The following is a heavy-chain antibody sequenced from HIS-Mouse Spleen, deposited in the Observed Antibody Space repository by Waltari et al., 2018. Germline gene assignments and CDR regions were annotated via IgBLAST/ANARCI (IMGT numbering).Heavy chain of an antibody. CDR3: ARASRDLLLPRYFDL. V-gene: IGHV4-59*02. J-gene: IGHJ2*01. CDR2: YYSGST. CDR1: VGSVSGYY. Sequence: QVQLQESGPGLVKPSETLSLTCTVPVGSVSGYYWTWTRQPPGTGLEWIGYYSGSTNYTPSLKSRVTISVDTSKNQFSLKLSSVTAADTAVYYCARASRDLLLPRYFDLWGRGTLVTVSS.